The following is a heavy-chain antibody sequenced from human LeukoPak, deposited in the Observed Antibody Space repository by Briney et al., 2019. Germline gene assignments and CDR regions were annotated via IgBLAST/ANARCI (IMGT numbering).Heavy chain of an antibody. CDR1: GGSISISSKF. CDR2: ISYSGRA. V-gene: IGHV4-39*01. CDR3: ARLTPYSGSPLGDY. Sequence: PSETLTLTCTVSGGSISISSKFCGWSRQPPGKGLEWIGSISYSGRAYYNPSLKSRVTISGDTSKTQFSLKLSSVTAADTAVYSCARLTPYSGSPLGDYWGQGTLVTVSS. D-gene: IGHD1-26*01. J-gene: IGHJ4*02.